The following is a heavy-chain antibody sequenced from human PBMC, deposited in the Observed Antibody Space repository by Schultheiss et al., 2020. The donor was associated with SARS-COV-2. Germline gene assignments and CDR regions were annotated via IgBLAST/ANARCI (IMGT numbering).Heavy chain of an antibody. D-gene: IGHD4-17*01. CDR3: AREDYGDYGVVDY. J-gene: IGHJ4*02. CDR2: IIPIFGTA. CDR1: GGTFSSYA. V-gene: IGHV1-69*13. Sequence: SVKVSCKASGGTFSSYAISWVRQAPGQGLEWMGGIIPIFGTANYAQKFQGRVTITADESTSTAYMELSSLRSDDTAVYYCAREDYGDYGVVDYWGQGTLVTVSS.